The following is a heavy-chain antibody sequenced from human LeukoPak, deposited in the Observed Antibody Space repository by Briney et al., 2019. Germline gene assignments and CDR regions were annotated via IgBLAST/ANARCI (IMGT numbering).Heavy chain of an antibody. Sequence: SQTLSLTCAISGDSVSSNSAAWNWIRQSPSRGLEWLGRTYYRSKWYNDYAVSVKSRITINPDTSKNQFSLQLNSVTPEDTAVYYCARDRIRRGYYDSSGYYKGLVAFDIWGQGTMVTVSS. CDR3: ARDRIRRGYYDSSGYYKGLVAFDI. J-gene: IGHJ3*02. D-gene: IGHD3-22*01. CDR1: GDSVSSNSAA. CDR2: TYYRSKWYN. V-gene: IGHV6-1*01.